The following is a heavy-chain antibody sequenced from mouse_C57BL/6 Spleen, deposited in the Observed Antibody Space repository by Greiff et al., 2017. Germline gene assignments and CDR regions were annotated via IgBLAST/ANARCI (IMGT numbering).Heavy chain of an antibody. CDR2: ISYDGSN. J-gene: IGHJ4*01. CDR1: GYSITSGYY. CDR3: ARAGTGDYYAMDY. D-gene: IGHD4-1*01. V-gene: IGHV3-6*01. Sequence: ESGPGLVKPSQSLSLTCSVTGYSITSGYYWYWIRQFPGNKLEWMGFISYDGSNNYNPSLKNRISITRDTSKNQFFLQLNSVTTEDTATYYCARAGTGDYYAMDYWGQGTSVTVSS.